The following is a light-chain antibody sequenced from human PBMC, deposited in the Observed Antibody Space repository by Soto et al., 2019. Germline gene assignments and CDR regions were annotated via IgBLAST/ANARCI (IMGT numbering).Light chain of an antibody. CDR2: DVS. Sequence: QSALTQPASVSGSPGQSITISCTGTSSDVGGYNYVSWYQQHPGKAPKLMIYDVSNRPSGVSNRFSGSKSGNTASLTISGLQAEDEADYYSSSYTSSSNVVFGGGTKLTVL. J-gene: IGLJ2*01. CDR3: SSYTSSSNVV. CDR1: SSDVGGYNY. V-gene: IGLV2-14*01.